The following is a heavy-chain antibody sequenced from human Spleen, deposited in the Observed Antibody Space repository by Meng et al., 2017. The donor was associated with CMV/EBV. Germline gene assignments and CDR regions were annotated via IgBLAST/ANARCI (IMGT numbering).Heavy chain of an antibody. CDR1: GPYS. CDR3: ARIERRRILKYCGSDCSTTDY. Sequence: GPYSWGWIRQPPGRGLEWLGYICSTGTTYDDPSLKSRVTISVDRFKNQFSLKLSSVTAADTAVYCCARIERRRILKYCGSDCSTTDYWGQGTLVTVSS. D-gene: IGHD2-21*02. J-gene: IGHJ4*02. CDR2: ICSTGTT. V-gene: IGHV4-30-2*01.